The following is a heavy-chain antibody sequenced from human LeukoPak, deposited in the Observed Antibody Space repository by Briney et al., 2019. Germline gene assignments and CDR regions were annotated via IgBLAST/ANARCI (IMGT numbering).Heavy chain of an antibody. CDR1: GGSISSSGYY. V-gene: IGHV4-39*07. D-gene: IGHD6-19*01. Sequence: KPSETLSLTCTVSGGSISSSGYYWGWIRQPPGKGLEWIGSIYYSGSTYYNPSLKSRVTISVDTSKNQFSLKLSSVTAADTAVYYCARGYSSGWVFDYWGQGTLVTVSS. J-gene: IGHJ4*02. CDR3: ARGYSSGWVFDY. CDR2: IYYSGST.